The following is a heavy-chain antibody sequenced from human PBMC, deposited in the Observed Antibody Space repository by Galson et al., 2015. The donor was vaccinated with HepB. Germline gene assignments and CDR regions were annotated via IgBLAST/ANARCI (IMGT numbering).Heavy chain of an antibody. CDR1: GGSVSSGNYY. CDR3: ARDQQLVGYYYYGMDV. D-gene: IGHD6-13*01. CDR2: IYNSETT. V-gene: IGHV4-61*01. J-gene: IGHJ6*02. Sequence: ETLSLTCTVSGGSVSSGNYYWTWIRQSPGKGLEWIGYIYNSETTKYNPSLKSRVTISVDTSKNQFSLKLSSVTTADTAVYYCARDQQLVGYYYYGMDVWGQGTTVTVSS.